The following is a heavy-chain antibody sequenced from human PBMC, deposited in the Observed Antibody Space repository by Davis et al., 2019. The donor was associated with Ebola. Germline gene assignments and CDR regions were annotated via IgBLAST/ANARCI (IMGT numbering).Heavy chain of an antibody. D-gene: IGHD6-13*01. Sequence: GESLKISCAASGFNFSDYGLHWVRQAPGKGLEWVAVTSFGGSSKFYADYVRGRFTISVDSSKNTVYLQMNSLVAEDTAVYHCARDGIAIFYYYGMDVWGQGTTVTVSS. CDR3: ARDGIAIFYYYGMDV. J-gene: IGHJ6*02. CDR2: TSFGGSSK. CDR1: GFNFSDYG. V-gene: IGHV3-30*04.